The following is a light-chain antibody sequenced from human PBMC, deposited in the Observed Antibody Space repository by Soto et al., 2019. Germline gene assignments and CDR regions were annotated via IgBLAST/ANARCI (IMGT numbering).Light chain of an antibody. CDR3: SSYAGTNNLGV. CDR1: SSDVGGYNY. CDR2: EVS. J-gene: IGLJ1*01. Sequence: SVLAHPPSASGSPGQSVTIFCTGTSSDVGGYNYVSWYQRHPGKAPKLMIYEVSKRPSGVPDRFSGSKSGNTASLTVSGLQAEDEADYYCSSYAGTNNLGVFGTGTKVTVL. V-gene: IGLV2-8*01.